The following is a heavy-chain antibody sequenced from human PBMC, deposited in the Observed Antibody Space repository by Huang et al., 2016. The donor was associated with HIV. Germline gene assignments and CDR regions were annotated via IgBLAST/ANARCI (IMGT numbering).Heavy chain of an antibody. CDR2: DSASKGEA. V-gene: IGHV1-18*04. Sequence: QIRLVQSGAEVKKPGASVRVSCQASGYAFSDYGFSWVRQAPRQGPAGGGLDSASKGEANHRKRFPGQGTLTTDKSTTTVYLDLGSLRFEEPALYYCARDPKYPRFPYFRQRRGIEIWGQGTVVTVSS. CDR1: GYAFSDYG. D-gene: IGHD1-1*01. CDR3: ARDPKYPRFPYFRQRRGIEI. J-gene: IGHJ3*02.